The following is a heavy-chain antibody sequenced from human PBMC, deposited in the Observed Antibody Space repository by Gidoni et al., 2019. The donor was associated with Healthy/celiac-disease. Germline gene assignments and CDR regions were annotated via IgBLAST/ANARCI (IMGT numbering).Heavy chain of an antibody. V-gene: IGHV1-8*01. D-gene: IGHD3-22*01. J-gene: IGHJ4*02. CDR3: ARVDKPYYYDSSGYHQYY. Sequence: QVQLVQSGAAVKKPGASVKVSCKASGYTFTSYDINWVRQATGQGLEWMGWMHHNSGNTGYAQKFQGRVTMTRNTSISTAYMELSSLRSEDTAVYYCARVDKPYYYDSSGYHQYYWGQGTLVTVSS. CDR2: MHHNSGNT. CDR1: GYTFTSYD.